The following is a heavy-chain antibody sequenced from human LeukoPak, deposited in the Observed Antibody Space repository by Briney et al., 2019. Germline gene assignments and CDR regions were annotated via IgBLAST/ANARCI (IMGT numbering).Heavy chain of an antibody. J-gene: IGHJ4*02. D-gene: IGHD3-10*01. V-gene: IGHV3-33*01. CDR2: IWYDGSNK. CDR3: GRDGELGLRYFYS. Sequence: PERSLRLSCAASGFTFCCYGMLWVRQAPGKGLEWVAVIWYDGSNKDYADSVKGRFTISRDNSKNTLYLQMNSLRAEDTAVYYCGRDGELGLRYFYSCGQGELVTVSS. CDR1: GFTFCCYG.